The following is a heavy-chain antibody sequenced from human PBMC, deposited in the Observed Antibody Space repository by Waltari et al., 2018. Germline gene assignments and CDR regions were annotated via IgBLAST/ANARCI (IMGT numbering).Heavy chain of an antibody. CDR3: ARGDIVIVPAADNWFDP. Sequence: QVQLVQSGSEMKKPGASVKVSCKASGYTFIHYGVTWVRQAPGQGLEWMGWINTNTGKPTYAQGFTGRFVFSSDTSVNTAYLQISNLKTEDTAVYYCARGDIVIVPAADNWFDPWGQGTLVTVSS. V-gene: IGHV7-4-1*02. CDR2: INTNTGKP. J-gene: IGHJ5*02. D-gene: IGHD2-15*01. CDR1: GYTFIHYG.